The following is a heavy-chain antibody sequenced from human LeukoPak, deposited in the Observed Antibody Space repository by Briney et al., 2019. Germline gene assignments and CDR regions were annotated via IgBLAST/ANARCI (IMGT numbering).Heavy chain of an antibody. CDR1: GFTFSSYG. Sequence: GRSLRLSCAASGFTFSSYGMHWVRQAPGKGLEWVAVISYDGSDKYYADSVKGRFTISRDNSKNTLYLQMNSLRAEDTAVYYCARFPNKYYYYYGMDVWGQGTTVTVSS. J-gene: IGHJ6*02. V-gene: IGHV3-30*03. CDR2: ISYDGSDK. CDR3: ARFPNKYYYYYGMDV. D-gene: IGHD2-8*01.